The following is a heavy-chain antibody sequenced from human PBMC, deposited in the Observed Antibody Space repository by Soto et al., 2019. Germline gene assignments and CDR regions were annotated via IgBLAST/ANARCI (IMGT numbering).Heavy chain of an antibody. J-gene: IGHJ4*02. CDR3: ARVVYGEHVDY. Sequence: SETLSLTCAVYGGSFSGYYWSWIRQPPGKGLEWIGEINHSGSTNYNPSLKSRVTISVDTSKNQFSLKLNSVTAADTAVYYCARVVYGEHVDYWGQGTLVTVSS. CDR2: INHSGST. D-gene: IGHD4-17*01. V-gene: IGHV4-34*01. CDR1: GGSFSGYY.